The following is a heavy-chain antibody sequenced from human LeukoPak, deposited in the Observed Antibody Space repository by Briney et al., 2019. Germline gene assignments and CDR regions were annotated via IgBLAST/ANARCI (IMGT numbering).Heavy chain of an antibody. CDR2: INPNSGGS. J-gene: IGHJ4*02. CDR1: GYTFTGHY. CDR3: ARDEEATVGDY. D-gene: IGHD4-23*01. Sequence: EASVKVSCKASGYTFTGHYMHWVRQAPGQGLEGMGWINPNSGGSNYAQNLQGRVTMTRDTSISTAYIELSRLRSDHTAVYYCARDEEATVGDYWGQGTLVTVSS. V-gene: IGHV1-2*02.